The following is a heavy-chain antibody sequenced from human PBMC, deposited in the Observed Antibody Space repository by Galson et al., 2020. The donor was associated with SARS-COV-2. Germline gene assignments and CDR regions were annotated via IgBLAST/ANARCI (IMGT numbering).Heavy chain of an antibody. CDR1: GFTFSSYG. V-gene: IGHV3-30*02. CDR3: AKDRVDGGWELIDGDYFDY. CDR2: IRYDGSNK. Sequence: GGSLRLSCAASGFTFSSYGMHWVRQAPGKGLEWVAFIRYDGSNKYYADSVKGRFTISRDNSKNTLYLQMNSLRAEDTAVYYCAKDRVDGGWELIDGDYFDYWGQGTLVTVSS. D-gene: IGHD1-26*01. J-gene: IGHJ4*02.